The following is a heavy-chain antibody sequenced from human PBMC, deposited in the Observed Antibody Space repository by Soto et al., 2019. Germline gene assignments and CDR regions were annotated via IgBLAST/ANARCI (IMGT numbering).Heavy chain of an antibody. V-gene: IGHV3-7*04. CDR3: VTDYDAKGWGTY. J-gene: IGHJ4*02. Sequence: GGAPRLSCAASGFTFRKYCLNWVPPAPGKGLEWVAMINEDGSEKYYVDSAKGRFTISRDNAKNSLYLEMDSLRAEDTAVYYCVTDYDAKGWGTYWGQGNLVTVSS. D-gene: IGHD3-16*01. CDR1: GFTFRKYC. CDR2: INEDGSEK.